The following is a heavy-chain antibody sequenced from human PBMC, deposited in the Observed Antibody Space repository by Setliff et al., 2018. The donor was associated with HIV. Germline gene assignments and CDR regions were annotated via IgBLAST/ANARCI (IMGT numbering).Heavy chain of an antibody. D-gene: IGHD6-19*01. J-gene: IGHJ4*02. CDR3: ARGVSQAYTYGSGAYYYFDF. CDR2: IATYNGNT. CDR1: GYTFNSYG. V-gene: IGHV1-18*01. Sequence: ASVKVSCKASGYTFNSYGISWVRQAPGQGPEWVGWIATYNGNTNYAQRLQGRVTLTTDTSTSTAYMELRSLRFDDTAVFFCARGVSQAYTYGSGAYYYFDFWGLGTLVTVSS.